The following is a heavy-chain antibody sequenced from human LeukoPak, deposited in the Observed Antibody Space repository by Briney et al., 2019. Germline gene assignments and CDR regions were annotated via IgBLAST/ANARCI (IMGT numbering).Heavy chain of an antibody. CDR2: INPNSGGT. V-gene: IGHV1-2*02. D-gene: IGHD3-22*01. CDR1: GYTFTGYY. Sequence: ASVKVSCKASGYTFTGYYMHWVRQAPGQGLEWMGWINPNSGGTNYAQKFQGRVTMTRDTSISTVYMELSRLRSDDTAVYYCARDKVTLMYYYDSTDYYGMDVWGQGTTVTVSS. J-gene: IGHJ6*02. CDR3: ARDKVTLMYYYDSTDYYGMDV.